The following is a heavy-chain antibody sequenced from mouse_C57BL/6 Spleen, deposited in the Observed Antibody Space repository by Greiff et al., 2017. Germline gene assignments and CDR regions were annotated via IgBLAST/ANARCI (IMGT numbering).Heavy chain of an antibody. Sequence: EVQLVESGPELVKPGASVKIPCKASGYTFTDYNMDWVKQSHGKSLEWIGDINPNNGGTIYNQKFKGKATLTVDKSSSTAYMELRSLTSEDTAVYYCARRVPHWYFDVWGTGTTVTVSS. J-gene: IGHJ1*03. V-gene: IGHV1-18*01. CDR1: GYTFTDYN. CDR2: INPNNGGT. CDR3: ARRVPHWYFDV.